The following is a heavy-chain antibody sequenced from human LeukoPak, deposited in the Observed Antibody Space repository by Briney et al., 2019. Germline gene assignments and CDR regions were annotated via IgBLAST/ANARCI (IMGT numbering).Heavy chain of an antibody. CDR2: INSDQSST. CDR3: AREAPQIGRYYEDY. D-gene: IGHD1-26*01. Sequence: GGSLRLSCVASGFRLTDYWMLWVRQSPGKGLVWVSRINSDQSSTTYADSVKGRFTISRDNAKNTLYLQMNSLTAEDTAVYYCAREAPQIGRYYEDYWGQGILVIVSA. CDR1: GFRLTDYW. V-gene: IGHV3-74*01. J-gene: IGHJ4*02.